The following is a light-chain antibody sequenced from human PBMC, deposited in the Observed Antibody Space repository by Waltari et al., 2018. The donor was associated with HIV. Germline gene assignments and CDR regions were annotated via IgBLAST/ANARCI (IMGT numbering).Light chain of an antibody. CDR1: ESIGRY. CDR3: QQSYRIPRT. CDR2: TAS. V-gene: IGKV1-39*01. J-gene: IGKJ2*02. Sequence: IQMTQPPSFLSASVGDRVTITCRATESIGRYLNWYQQKPGKAPKLLIHTASTLESGVPSRFSGSGSEAVFTLTINSLQPEDFATYFCQQSYRIPRTFGQGTTLEIK.